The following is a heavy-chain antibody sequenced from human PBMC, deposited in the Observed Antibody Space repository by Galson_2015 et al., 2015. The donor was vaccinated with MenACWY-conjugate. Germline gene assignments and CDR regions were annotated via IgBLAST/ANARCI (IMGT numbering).Heavy chain of an antibody. J-gene: IGHJ6*02. V-gene: IGHV3-53*01. D-gene: IGHD3-10*01. Sequence: SLRLSCAVSGFTVGGSYLTGVRQAPGKGLEWVSVFYSDGSTYNADTVKGRFTISRDNSKNTVFLQMTSLRDEDTAMYYCARDSRATTVWGLNKRKTIDYYYGMDVWGQGTTVIVSS. CDR1: GFTVGGSY. CDR3: ARDSRATTVWGLNKRKTIDYYYGMDV. CDR2: FYSDGST.